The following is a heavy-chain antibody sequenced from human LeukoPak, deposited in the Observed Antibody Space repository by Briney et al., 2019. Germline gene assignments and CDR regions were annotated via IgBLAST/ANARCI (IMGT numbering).Heavy chain of an antibody. Sequence: PGGSLRLSCAASGFTFRSYAMNWVRQAPGKGLEWVSGISESGGVTYYADSVKGRFTISRDNSKNTVYLQMNSLRAEDTAVYYCARQTAPGPGDIEYFQHWGQGTLVTVSS. V-gene: IGHV3-23*01. CDR2: ISESGGVT. J-gene: IGHJ1*01. D-gene: IGHD2-21*02. CDR3: ARQTAPGPGDIEYFQH. CDR1: GFTFRSYA.